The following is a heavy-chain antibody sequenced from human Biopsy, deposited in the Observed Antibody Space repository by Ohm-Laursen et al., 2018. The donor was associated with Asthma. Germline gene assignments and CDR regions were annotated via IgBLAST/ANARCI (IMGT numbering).Heavy chain of an antibody. Sequence: SLRLSCAATGFVFSQCGMHWVRQGPGKGLEWVALVSSDGHNKYYEDSVKGRFTISRDNSRNRLYLQIDRLTVEDSAVYFCARQSGQDYGDSSGFDIWGQGTKVAVSS. CDR3: ARQSGQDYGDSSGFDI. D-gene: IGHD3-22*01. CDR1: GFVFSQCG. V-gene: IGHV3-30*03. CDR2: VSSDGHNK. J-gene: IGHJ3*02.